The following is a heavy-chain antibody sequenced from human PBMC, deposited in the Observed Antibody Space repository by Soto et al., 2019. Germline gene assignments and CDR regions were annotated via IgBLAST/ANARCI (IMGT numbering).Heavy chain of an antibody. Sequence: GGSLRLSCAASGFTFSSYSMNWVRQAPGKGLEWVSYISSSSSTIYYADSVKGRFTISRDNAKNSLYLQMNSLRAEDTAVYYCARDPWGGAAMITFGGVIVDYGMAVWGQGTTVTVSS. V-gene: IGHV3-48*04. CDR2: ISSSSSTI. CDR1: GFTFSSYS. CDR3: ARDPWGGAAMITFGGVIVDYGMAV. J-gene: IGHJ6*02. D-gene: IGHD3-16*02.